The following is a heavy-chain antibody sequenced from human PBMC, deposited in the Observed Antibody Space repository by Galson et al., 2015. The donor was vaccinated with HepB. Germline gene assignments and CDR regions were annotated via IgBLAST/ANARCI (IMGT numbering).Heavy chain of an antibody. CDR2: ISSSSSYT. Sequence: SLRLSCAASGFTFGDYYMSWIRQAPGKGLEWLSYISSSSSYTNYADSVKGRFTISRDNAKDSLFLQMNSLRAEDTAVYYCASGRRDGYNKWGQGTLVTVSS. CDR1: GFTFGDYY. D-gene: IGHD5-24*01. V-gene: IGHV3-11*06. J-gene: IGHJ4*02. CDR3: ASGRRDGYNK.